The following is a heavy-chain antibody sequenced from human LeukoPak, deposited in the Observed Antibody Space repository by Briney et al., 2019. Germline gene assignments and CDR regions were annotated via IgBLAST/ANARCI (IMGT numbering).Heavy chain of an antibody. D-gene: IGHD3-22*01. J-gene: IGHJ4*02. CDR2: INSRSSQI. CDR1: GFTFSSYI. Sequence: PGGSLRLPCAASGFTFSSYIMNWVRQAPGKGLEWVSSINSRSSQIYYADSVKGRFTISRDNAKNSLYLQMNSLRAEDTAVYYCARYSSGFDYWGQGTLVTVSS. CDR3: ARYSSGFDY. V-gene: IGHV3-21*01.